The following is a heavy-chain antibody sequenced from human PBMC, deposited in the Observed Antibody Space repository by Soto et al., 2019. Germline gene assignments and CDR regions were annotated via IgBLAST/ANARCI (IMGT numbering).Heavy chain of an antibody. J-gene: IGHJ6*02. CDR2: IYYSGSS. Sequence: KTSETLSLTCTVSGGSITSSEYYWAWIRQPPGKGLQFVGTIYYSGSSYSNPSLKSRLSISVDTSKNRFSLNLSSVTAADTAVYYCTRDGDGRMTTNPYYYYGMDVWGPGITVTVSS. CDR1: GGSITSSEYY. D-gene: IGHD2-21*02. CDR3: TRDGDGRMTTNPYYYYGMDV. V-gene: IGHV4-39*07.